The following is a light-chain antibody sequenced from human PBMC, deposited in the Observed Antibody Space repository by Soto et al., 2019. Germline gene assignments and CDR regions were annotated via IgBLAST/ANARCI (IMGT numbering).Light chain of an antibody. J-gene: IGKJ5*01. Sequence: EIVMTQSPATLSVSPGGRATLSCRASQTIGDTLAWYQQKPGQAPRLLIYAASTRATGIPARFSGSGSGTDFTLTISSLEPEDFAVYYCQQRSNWPITFGQGTRLEIK. CDR2: AAS. CDR1: QTIGDT. V-gene: IGKV3-11*01. CDR3: QQRSNWPIT.